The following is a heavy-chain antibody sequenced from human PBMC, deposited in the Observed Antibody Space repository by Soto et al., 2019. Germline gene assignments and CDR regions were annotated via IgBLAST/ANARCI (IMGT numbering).Heavy chain of an antibody. CDR3: ARLGSSGWSEVEYFDY. CDR2: IYYSGST. J-gene: IGHJ4*02. V-gene: IGHV4-59*08. CDR1: GGSISSYY. Sequence: SETLSLTCTVSGGSISSYYWSWIRQPPGKGLEWIGYIYYSGSTNYNPSLKSRVTISVDTSKNQFSLKLSSVTAADTAVYYCARLGSSGWSEVEYFDYWGQGTLVTVSS. D-gene: IGHD6-19*01.